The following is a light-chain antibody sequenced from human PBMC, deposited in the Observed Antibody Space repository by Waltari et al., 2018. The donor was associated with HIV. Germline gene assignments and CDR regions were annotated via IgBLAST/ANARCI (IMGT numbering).Light chain of an antibody. CDR2: GTS. CDR1: QSVSNN. Sequence: EIVMTQSPATLSVSPGQRVTLSCRASQSVSNNLAWYQQKPGQSPRLLIHGTSTRATGLPARFSGSGSGMEFTLTISSLQSEDFAVYYCQQNSYWLPITFGQGTRLEI. CDR3: QQNSYWLPIT. V-gene: IGKV3-15*01. J-gene: IGKJ5*01.